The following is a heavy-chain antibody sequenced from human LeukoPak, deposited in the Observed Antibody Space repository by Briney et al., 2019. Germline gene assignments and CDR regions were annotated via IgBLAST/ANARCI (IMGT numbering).Heavy chain of an antibody. J-gene: IGHJ6*03. V-gene: IGHV3-7*01. CDR1: GFTFSSYW. CDR3: ARDRKKERAYYYYYMDV. D-gene: IGHD5-24*01. CDR2: IKQDGSEK. Sequence: GGSLRLSCAASGFTFSSYWMSWVRQAPGKGLEWVANIKQDGSEKYYVDSVKGRFTISRDNAKNSLYLQMNSLRAEDTAVYYCARDRKKERAYYYYYMDVWGKGTTVTVSS.